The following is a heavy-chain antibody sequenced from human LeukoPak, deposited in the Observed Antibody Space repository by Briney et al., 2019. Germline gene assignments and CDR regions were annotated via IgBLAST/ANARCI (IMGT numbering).Heavy chain of an antibody. D-gene: IGHD2-8*01. CDR3: AREALPNGVWRVGWFDP. CDR1: GASISSGSYF. Sequence: SETLSLTCTVSGASISSGSYFWSWIRQSAGRGLEWIGRIDSSGNTNYNPSLKSRVTMSLDTSKNQFSLKLSSVTAADTAVYYCAREALPNGVWRVGWFDPWGQGTLVTVSS. CDR2: IDSSGNT. V-gene: IGHV4-61*02. J-gene: IGHJ5*02.